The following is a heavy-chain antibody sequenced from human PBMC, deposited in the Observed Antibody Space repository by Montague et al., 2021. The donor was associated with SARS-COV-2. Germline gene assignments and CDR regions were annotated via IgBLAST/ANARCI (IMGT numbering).Heavy chain of an antibody. D-gene: IGHD3-9*01. CDR2: IDYSGST. Sequence: SETLSLTCTVSGGSISTYYWNWIRQFPRKGLEWIGYIDYSGSTNYNPSLQCRVIISVDRSKIQFSLKLNSVTAADTAIYYCARLPYDNSYGMDVWGQGTTVTVSS. J-gene: IGHJ6*02. CDR1: GGSISTYY. CDR3: ARLPYDNSYGMDV. V-gene: IGHV4-59*01.